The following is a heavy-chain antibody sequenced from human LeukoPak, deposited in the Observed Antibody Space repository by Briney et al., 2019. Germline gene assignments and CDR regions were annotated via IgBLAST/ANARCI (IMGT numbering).Heavy chain of an antibody. D-gene: IGHD3-22*01. J-gene: IGHJ4*02. Sequence: GASVNVSCKVSGYTLTELSMHWVRQAPGKGLEWMGGFDPEDGETIYAQKFQGRVTMTEDTSTDTAYMELSSLRSEDTAVYYCATAYYYDSSGYYYFDYWGQGTLVTVSS. CDR1: GYTLTELS. CDR3: ATAYYYDSSGYYYFDY. V-gene: IGHV1-24*01. CDR2: FDPEDGET.